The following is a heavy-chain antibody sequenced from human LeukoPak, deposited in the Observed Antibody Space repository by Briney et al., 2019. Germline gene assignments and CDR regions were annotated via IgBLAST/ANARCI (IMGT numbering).Heavy chain of an antibody. V-gene: IGHV3-21*04. Sequence: GSLRLSCAASGFTFSNYSMNWVRQAPGKGLEWVSSISSSSSYIYYADSVKGRLTISRDNSKNTLYLQMNSLRAEDTAVYYCAKEGRYSYPEGAFDIWGQGTMVTVSS. CDR1: GFTFSNYS. CDR3: AKEGRYSYPEGAFDI. D-gene: IGHD5-18*01. J-gene: IGHJ3*02. CDR2: ISSSSSYI.